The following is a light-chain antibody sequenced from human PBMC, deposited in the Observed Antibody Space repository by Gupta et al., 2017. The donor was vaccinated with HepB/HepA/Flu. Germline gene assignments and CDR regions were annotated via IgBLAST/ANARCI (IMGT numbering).Light chain of an antibody. V-gene: IGKV3D-20*01. J-gene: IGKJ1*01. CDR1: QSVSSSY. Sequence: EIVLTQSPATLSLSPGERATLSCGASQSVSSSYLAWYQQKPGLAPRLLIYDASSRATGIPDRFSGSGSGTDFTLTISRLEPEDFAVYYCQQEGSSPRTFGQGTKVEIK. CDR3: QQEGSSPRT. CDR2: DAS.